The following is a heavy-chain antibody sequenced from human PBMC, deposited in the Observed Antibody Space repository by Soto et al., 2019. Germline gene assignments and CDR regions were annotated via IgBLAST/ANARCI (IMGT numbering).Heavy chain of an antibody. CDR1: GGSISSGDHY. D-gene: IGHD3-10*01. CDR2: IYYSGSA. J-gene: IGHJ3*01. CDR3: ASNITMVPHSFDF. Sequence: SETLSLTCTVSGGSISSGDHYWSWIRQPPGKGLEWIGYIYYSGSAYYNPSLKSRVTISVDRSKNQFSLKLSSVTAADTAVYCCASNITMVPHSFDFWGPGTTVTVSS. V-gene: IGHV4-30-4*01.